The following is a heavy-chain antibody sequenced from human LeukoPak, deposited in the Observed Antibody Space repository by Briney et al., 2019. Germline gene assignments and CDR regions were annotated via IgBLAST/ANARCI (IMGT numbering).Heavy chain of an antibody. CDR2: IKQDGSEK. J-gene: IGHJ4*02. CDR3: ARGPYYYDSSGYSLLGY. Sequence: GGSLRLSCAASGFTFSSYWMSWVRQAPGNGLEWVANIKQDGSEKYYVDSVKGRFTISRDNAKNSLYLQMNSLRAEDTAVYYCARGPYYYDSSGYSLLGYWGQGTLVTVSS. D-gene: IGHD3-22*01. CDR1: GFTFSSYW. V-gene: IGHV3-7*01.